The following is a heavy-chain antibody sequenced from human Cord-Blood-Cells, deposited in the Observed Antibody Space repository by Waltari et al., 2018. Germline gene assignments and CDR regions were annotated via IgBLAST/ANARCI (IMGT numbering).Heavy chain of an antibody. Sequence: QLQLPESGPGLVQPSETLSHPSTVSGGSINSSSYYSGWIRQPPGKGLEWIGSIYYSGSTYYNPSLKSRVTISVDTSKNQFSLKLSSVTAADTAVYYCAGELFGFDAFDIWGQGTMVTVSS. D-gene: IGHD3-10*02. CDR2: IYYSGST. CDR1: GGSINSSSYY. CDR3: AGELFGFDAFDI. J-gene: IGHJ3*02. V-gene: IGHV4-39*02.